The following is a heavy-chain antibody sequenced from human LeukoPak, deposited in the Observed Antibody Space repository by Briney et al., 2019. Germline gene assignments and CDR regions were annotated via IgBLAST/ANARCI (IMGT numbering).Heavy chain of an antibody. Sequence: GGSLRLSCAASGFTFSSYGMSWVRQAPGKGLEWVSAISGSGGSTYYADSVKGRFTISRDNSKNTLYLQMNSLRADDTAVYYCARGKRLRYFDRTKYYFDYWGQGTLVTVSS. CDR1: GFTFSSYG. J-gene: IGHJ4*02. CDR3: ARGKRLRYFDRTKYYFDY. V-gene: IGHV3-23*01. D-gene: IGHD3-9*01. CDR2: ISGSGGST.